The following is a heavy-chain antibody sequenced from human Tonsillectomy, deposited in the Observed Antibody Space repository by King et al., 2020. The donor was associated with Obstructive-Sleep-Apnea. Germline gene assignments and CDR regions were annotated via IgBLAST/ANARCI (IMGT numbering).Heavy chain of an antibody. V-gene: IGHV4-39*01. CDR2: IYYSGST. Sequence: LQLQESGPGLVKPSETLSLTCTVSCGSISSSSYYWGWIRQPPGKGLEWIGSIYYSGSTIYNPSLKRRVTISIDTSKNQFSLKLSSVTAADSAIYYCARPGTTVTPRAFDIWGQGTLVTVSS. CDR3: ARPGTTVTPRAFDI. D-gene: IGHD4-17*01. CDR1: CGSISSSSYY. J-gene: IGHJ3*02.